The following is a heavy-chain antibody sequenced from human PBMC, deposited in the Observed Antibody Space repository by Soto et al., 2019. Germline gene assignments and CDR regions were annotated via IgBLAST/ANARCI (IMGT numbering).Heavy chain of an antibody. CDR3: ARDPYSYGNNWFDP. CDR2: INYSGST. J-gene: IGHJ5*02. CDR1: GGSISGGDYH. Sequence: PSETLSLTCSVSGGSISGGDYHWSWIRQAPGKCLEWIGSINYSGSTNYNPSLKSRVTLSVDTSKNQSSLKLSSVNAADTAVYYCARDPYSYGNNWFDPWGQGTLVTVSS. D-gene: IGHD5-18*01. V-gene: IGHV4-61*08.